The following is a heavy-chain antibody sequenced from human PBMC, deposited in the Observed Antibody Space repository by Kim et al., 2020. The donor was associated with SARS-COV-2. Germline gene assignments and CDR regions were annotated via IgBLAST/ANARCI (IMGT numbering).Heavy chain of an antibody. CDR3: AREGPSRALIAFDI. Sequence: SQKFQGRVTITRDTSASTAYMELSSLRSEDTAVYYCAREGPSRALIAFDIWGQGTMVTVSS. J-gene: IGHJ3*02. V-gene: IGHV1-3*01.